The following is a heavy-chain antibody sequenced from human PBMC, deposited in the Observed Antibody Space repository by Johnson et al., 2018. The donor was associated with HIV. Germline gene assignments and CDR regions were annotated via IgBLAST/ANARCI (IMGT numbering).Heavy chain of an antibody. J-gene: IGHJ3*02. Sequence: VQLVESGGGVVQPGTSLRLSCVVSEFIFNTYWMTWVRQAPGKGLEWVANINQDGSNKYYADSVKGRFTISRDNSKNTLYLQMNSLRAEDTAVYYCAKDQWSSSWTNDAFDIWGQGTMVTVSS. CDR1: EFIFNTYW. CDR2: INQDGSNK. D-gene: IGHD6-13*01. CDR3: AKDQWSSSWTNDAFDI. V-gene: IGHV3-7*01.